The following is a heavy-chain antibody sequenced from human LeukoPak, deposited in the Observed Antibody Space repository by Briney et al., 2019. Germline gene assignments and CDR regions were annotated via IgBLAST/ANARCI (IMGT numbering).Heavy chain of an antibody. CDR1: GFTFSTYW. D-gene: IGHD4-17*01. Sequence: GRSLRLSCAASGFTFSTYWMAWVRQAPGKGLEWVSAISGSGGSTYYADSVKGRFTISRDNSKNTLYLQMNSLRAEDTAVYYCAPRPPTTVTTSSATSPLDYWGQGTLVTVSS. V-gene: IGHV3-23*01. J-gene: IGHJ4*02. CDR2: ISGSGGST. CDR3: APRPPTTVTTSSATSPLDY.